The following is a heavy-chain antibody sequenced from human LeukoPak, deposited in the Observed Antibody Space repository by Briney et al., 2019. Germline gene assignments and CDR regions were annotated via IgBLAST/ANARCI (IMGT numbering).Heavy chain of an antibody. CDR3: ARSELLWFGGVNSGFDY. V-gene: IGHV4-59*01. CDR1: GFTFSSYA. D-gene: IGHD3-10*01. Sequence: GSLRLSCAASGFTFSSYAMNWVRQAPGKGLEWIGYIYYSGSTNYNPSLKSRVTISLDTSKNQFSLKLSSVTAADTAVYYCARSELLWFGGVNSGFDYWGQGTLVTVSS. CDR2: IYYSGST. J-gene: IGHJ4*02.